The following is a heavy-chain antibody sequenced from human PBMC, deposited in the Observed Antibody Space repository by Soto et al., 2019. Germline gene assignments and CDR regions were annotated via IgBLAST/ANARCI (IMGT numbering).Heavy chain of an antibody. CDR1: GFTFSSYA. CDR3: ASDRGVGATTWYFDY. Sequence: QVQLVESGGGVVQPGRSLRLSCAASGFTFSSYAMHWVRQAPGKGLGWVAVISYDGSNKYYADSVKGRFTISRDNSKNTLYLQMNSLRAEDTAVYYCASDRGVGATTWYFDYWGQGTLVTVSS. V-gene: IGHV3-30-3*01. D-gene: IGHD1-26*01. J-gene: IGHJ4*02. CDR2: ISYDGSNK.